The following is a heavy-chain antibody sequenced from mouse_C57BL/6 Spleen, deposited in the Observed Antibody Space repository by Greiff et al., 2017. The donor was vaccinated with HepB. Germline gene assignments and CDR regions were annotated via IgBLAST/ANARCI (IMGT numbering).Heavy chain of an antibody. D-gene: IGHD2-2*01. CDR3: TKGGYGYDKAWFAY. J-gene: IGHJ3*01. V-gene: IGHV1-5*01. CDR2: IYPGNSDT. Sequence: EVQLQQSGTVLARPGASVKMSCKTSGYTFTSYWMHWVKQRPGQGLEWIGAIYPGNSDTSYNQKFKGKAKLTAVTSASTAYMELSSLTNEDSAVYYCTKGGYGYDKAWFAYWGQGTLVTVSA. CDR1: GYTFTSYW.